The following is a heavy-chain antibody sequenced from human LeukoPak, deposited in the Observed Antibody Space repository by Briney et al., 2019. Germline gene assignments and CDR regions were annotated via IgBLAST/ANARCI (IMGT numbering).Heavy chain of an antibody. V-gene: IGHV3-43*01. CDR1: GFTFDDYT. CDR2: ISWDGGST. CDR3: AKDTSRGYNYYYYMDV. D-gene: IGHD5-12*01. Sequence: GGSLRLSCAASGFTFDDYTMDWVRQAPGKGLEWVSLISWDGGSTYYGDSVKGRFTISRDNSKNSLYLQMNSLRTEDTALYYCAKDTSRGYNYYYYMDVWGKGTTVTVSS. J-gene: IGHJ6*03.